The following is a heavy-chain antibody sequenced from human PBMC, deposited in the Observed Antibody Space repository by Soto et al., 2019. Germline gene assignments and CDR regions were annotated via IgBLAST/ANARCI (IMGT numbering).Heavy chain of an antibody. J-gene: IGHJ4*02. V-gene: IGHV3-30*18. CDR3: AKVRTPVAYYYFDV. CDR2: ISSDGRDK. D-gene: IGHD6-19*01. Sequence: QVQLVESGGGVVQPGRSLRLSCAASGFTFRTYAMHWVRQAPGKGLEWVAVISSDGRDKKTADSVKGRFTISRDNSKNTLYLEMISLRPEDTAGYYCAKVRTPVAYYYFDVWGQGTLVTVSS. CDR1: GFTFRTYA.